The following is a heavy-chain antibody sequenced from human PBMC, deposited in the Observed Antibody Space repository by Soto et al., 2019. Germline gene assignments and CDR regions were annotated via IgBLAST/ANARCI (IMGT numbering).Heavy chain of an antibody. CDR3: ARVRRLVPVATWYYPSMDA. CDR2: MFHSGTS. CDR1: GASVTTDGYY. V-gene: IGHV4-61*08. J-gene: IGHJ6*02. Sequence: SETLSLTCTVSGASVTTDGYYWSWIRQPPGKGLEWIGYMFHSGTSDYSPSLKSRVTISIDTSKNQFPLRLTSVTDADTAVYYCARVRRLVPVATWYYPSMDAWGQGTTVTVSS. D-gene: IGHD5-12*01.